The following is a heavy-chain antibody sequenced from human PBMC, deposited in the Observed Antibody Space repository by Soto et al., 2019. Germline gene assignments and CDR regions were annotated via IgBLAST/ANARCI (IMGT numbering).Heavy chain of an antibody. Sequence: QVELQESGPGLVKPSQTLSLTCTVSGGSISRGGYYWSWIRQHPGKGLEWIGYIYHTGSTYYNPSLKSRVTISVDTSKNQFSLKVTSVTAAGTAVYYCARDRGGPFLFDYLGQGVLVTVSS. CDR1: GGSISRGGYY. D-gene: IGHD5-12*01. CDR2: IYHTGST. V-gene: IGHV4-31*03. J-gene: IGHJ4*02. CDR3: ARDRGGPFLFDY.